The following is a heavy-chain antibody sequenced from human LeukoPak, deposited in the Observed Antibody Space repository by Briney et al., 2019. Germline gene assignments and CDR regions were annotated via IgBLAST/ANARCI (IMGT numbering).Heavy chain of an antibody. CDR1: GYTFTSYD. CDR2: MNPNSGNT. V-gene: IGHV1-8*01. D-gene: IGHD2-15*01. CDR3: ARARRYCSGGSCSEYYFDY. Sequence: AASVKVSCKASGYTFTSYDINWVRQATGQGLEWMGWMNPNSGNTGYAQKFQGRVTMTRNTSISTAYMELSSLRSEDTAVYYCARARRYCSGGSCSEYYFDYWGQGTLVTVSS. J-gene: IGHJ4*02.